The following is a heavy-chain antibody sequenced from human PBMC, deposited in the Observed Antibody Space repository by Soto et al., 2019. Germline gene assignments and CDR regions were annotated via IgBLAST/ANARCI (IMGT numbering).Heavy chain of an antibody. CDR3: ASTGGQPLLPFDF. D-gene: IGHD2-15*01. Sequence: GGSLRLSCAASRFTFSSHWMHWVRQAPGKGLVWVSRINSDGSTTSYADSVKGRFTISRDNAKNTLYLQMNSLRAEDTAVYYCASTGGQPLLPFDFWGQGTLVTVSS. J-gene: IGHJ4*02. V-gene: IGHV3-74*01. CDR1: RFTFSSHW. CDR2: INSDGSTT.